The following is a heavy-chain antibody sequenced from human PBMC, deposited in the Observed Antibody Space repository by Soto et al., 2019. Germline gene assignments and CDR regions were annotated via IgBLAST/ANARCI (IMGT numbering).Heavy chain of an antibody. CDR1: GFTFSSYG. Sequence: GGSLRLSCAASGFTFSSYGMHWVRQAPGKGLEWVAVISYDGSNKYYADSVKGRFTISRDNSKNTLYLQMNSLRAEDTAVYYCAKVKGSSWYINAFDIWGQGTMVTVSS. V-gene: IGHV3-30*18. CDR2: ISYDGSNK. D-gene: IGHD6-13*01. J-gene: IGHJ3*02. CDR3: AKVKGSSWYINAFDI.